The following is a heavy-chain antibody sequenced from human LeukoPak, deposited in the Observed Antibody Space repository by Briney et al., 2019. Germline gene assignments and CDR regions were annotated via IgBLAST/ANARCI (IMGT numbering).Heavy chain of an antibody. Sequence: GESLKISCKGSGYSFTSYWIAWVRQMAGKGLEWMGIIYPGDSDTRYSPSFQGQVTFSADKSISTAYLQWSSLKASDTAIYYCARESGRVSDYWGQGTLVTVSS. CDR2: IYPGDSDT. V-gene: IGHV5-51*01. CDR3: ARESGRVSDY. J-gene: IGHJ4*02. CDR1: GYSFTSYW. D-gene: IGHD2-15*01.